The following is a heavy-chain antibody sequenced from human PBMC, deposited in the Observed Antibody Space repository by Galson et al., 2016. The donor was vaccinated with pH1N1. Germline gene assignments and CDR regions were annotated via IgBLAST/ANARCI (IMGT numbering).Heavy chain of an antibody. CDR2: ISTYTGNA. J-gene: IGHJ5*02. CDR3: ASRRILECSGGSCYLDP. Sequence: APGQGLEWMGWISTYTGNAKYAQKFQGRLTLTTDPFTNIAYMDLGSLTSDDTATYFCASRRILECSGGSCYLDPWGQGTLVTVSS. D-gene: IGHD2-15*01. V-gene: IGHV1-18*01.